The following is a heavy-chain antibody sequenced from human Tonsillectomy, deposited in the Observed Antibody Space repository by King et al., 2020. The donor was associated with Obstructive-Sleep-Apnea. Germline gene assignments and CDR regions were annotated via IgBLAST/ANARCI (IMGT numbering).Heavy chain of an antibody. CDR3: SKGSGYYPYVDY. Sequence: VQLVESGGGVVQPGGSLRLSCAASGFTFSRYGLHGVRLAPGKGLEWVAFIREDGSIKYYADSVKGRFTISRDNSKNTLYLQMNSLRDEDTAVYYCSKGSGYYPYVDYWGQGTLVTVSS. V-gene: IGHV3-30*02. CDR2: IREDGSIK. CDR1: GFTFSRYG. J-gene: IGHJ4*02. D-gene: IGHD3-3*01.